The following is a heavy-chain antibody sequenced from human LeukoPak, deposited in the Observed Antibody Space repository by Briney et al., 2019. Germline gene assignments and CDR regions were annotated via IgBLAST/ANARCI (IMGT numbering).Heavy chain of an antibody. V-gene: IGHV1-69*13. CDR3: ARVTEYYYGSGSNRLSIQYYYYYMDV. Sequence: ASVEVSCKXSGGTFSSYAISWVRQAPGQGLEWMGGIIPIFGTANYLQKFQGRVTITADESTSTAYMELSSLRSEDTAVYYCARVTEYYYGSGSNRLSIQYYYYYMDVWGKGTTVTVSS. D-gene: IGHD3-10*01. CDR2: IIPIFGTA. J-gene: IGHJ6*03. CDR1: GGTFSSYA.